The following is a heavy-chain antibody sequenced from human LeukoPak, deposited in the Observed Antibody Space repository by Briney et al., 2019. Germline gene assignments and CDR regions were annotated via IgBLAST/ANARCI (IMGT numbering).Heavy chain of an antibody. CDR2: IYTSGST. J-gene: IGHJ6*02. V-gene: IGHV4-4*07. CDR1: GGSLSRYY. Sequence: SETLSLTCTVSGGSLSRYYWSWIRQPAGKGLEWIGRIYTSGSTNYKPSLKSRVTMSVDTSKYQFSLKLSSVTAADTAAYYCARGHAVNYYGSGSYDGMDGWGQGTTVTVSS. CDR3: ARGHAVNYYGSGSYDGMDG. D-gene: IGHD3-10*01.